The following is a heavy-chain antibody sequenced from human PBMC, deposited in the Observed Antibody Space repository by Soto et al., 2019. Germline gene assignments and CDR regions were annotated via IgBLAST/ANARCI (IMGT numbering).Heavy chain of an antibody. D-gene: IGHD5-18*01. V-gene: IGHV1-69*13. J-gene: IGHJ6*02. Sequence: GASVKVSCKASGGTFSIYAISCVVQAPLQWREWMGGIIPIFGTANYAQKFQGRVTITADESTSTAYMELSSLRSEDTAVYYCARDRNPWIQLWLSYGMDVWGQGTTVTVSS. CDR1: GGTFSIYA. CDR3: ARDRNPWIQLWLSYGMDV. CDR2: IIPIFGTA.